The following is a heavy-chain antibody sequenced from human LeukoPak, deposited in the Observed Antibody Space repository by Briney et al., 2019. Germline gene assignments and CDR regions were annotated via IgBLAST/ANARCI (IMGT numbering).Heavy chain of an antibody. CDR3: ARDSHDYVWGTDYYYYMDV. J-gene: IGHJ6*03. CDR2: IIPIFGTA. CDR1: GGTFSSYA. D-gene: IGHD3-16*01. Sequence: ASVKVSCKASGGTFSSYAISWVRQAPGQGLEWMGGIIPIFGTANYAQKFQGRVTITADKSTSTVYMELSSLRSEDTAVYYCARDSHDYVWGTDYYYYMDVWGKGTTVTISS. V-gene: IGHV1-69*06.